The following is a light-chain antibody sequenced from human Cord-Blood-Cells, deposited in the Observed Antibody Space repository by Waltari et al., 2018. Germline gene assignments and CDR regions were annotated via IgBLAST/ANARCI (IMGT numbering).Light chain of an antibody. CDR1: RRDVGGYDS. CDR3: SSYTSSSTLV. V-gene: IGLV2-14*01. CDR2: DVS. J-gene: IGLJ2*01. Sequence: QTALSLPASVAGSPGQSLTISCTGPRRDVGGYDSVSWYQQHPGKAPKLMIYDVSKRPSGVSNRFSGSKSGNTASLPISGLQAEDEADYYCSSYTSSSTLVFGGGTKLTVL.